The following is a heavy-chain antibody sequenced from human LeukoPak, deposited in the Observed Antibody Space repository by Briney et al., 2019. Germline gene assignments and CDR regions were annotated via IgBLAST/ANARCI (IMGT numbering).Heavy chain of an antibody. CDR1: GFTFSNYW. CDR3: ARGEGDYYYYYMDV. Sequence: QPGGSLRLSCAASGFTFSNYWMSWVRQAPGKGLEWVANIKQDGSEKYYVDSVKGRFTISRDNAKNSLYLQMNSLRAEDTAVYYCARGEGDYYYYYMDVWGKGTTVTVSS. J-gene: IGHJ6*03. V-gene: IGHV3-7*01. CDR2: IKQDGSEK.